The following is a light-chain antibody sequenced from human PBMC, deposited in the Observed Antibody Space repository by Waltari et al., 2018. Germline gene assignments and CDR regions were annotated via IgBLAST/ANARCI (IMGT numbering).Light chain of an antibody. CDR2: EDG. Sequence: NFVLTQPHSASESPGKTVTIPCTGSSGSIATNYVQWYRQRPGRAPTTVIYEDGQRPPGVPDRFSGSIDRSSNSASLTISGLKTEDEGDYYCHSYVETHHVFGGGTKLTVL. V-gene: IGLV6-57*02. CDR3: HSYVETHHV. CDR1: SGSIATNY. J-gene: IGLJ3*02.